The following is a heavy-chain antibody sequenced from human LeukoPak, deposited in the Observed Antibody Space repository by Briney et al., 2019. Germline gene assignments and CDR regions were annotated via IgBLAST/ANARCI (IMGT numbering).Heavy chain of an antibody. J-gene: IGHJ4*02. CDR3: ARGGAGYYYFDY. CDR2: IYTSGSS. D-gene: IGHD3-22*01. Sequence: SETLSLTCTVSGGSISIYYWSWIRQPAGKGLEWIGGIYTSGSSNYNPSLKSRVTMSVDTSKNQLSLRLSSVTAADTAVYYCARGGAGYYYFDYWGQGTLVTVSS. V-gene: IGHV4-4*07. CDR1: GGSISIYY.